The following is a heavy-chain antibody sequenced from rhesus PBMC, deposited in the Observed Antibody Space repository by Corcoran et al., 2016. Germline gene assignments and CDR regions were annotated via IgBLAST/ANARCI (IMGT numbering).Heavy chain of an antibody. D-gene: IGHD6-31*01. CDR3: ATDFIAAAGRGYFDI. Sequence: KISCKASGYTFTDYYLHWVRQAPGKGLEWMGRVDPEDGEADHAQKFQDYVTITADTTTDTAYMELSSLRSEDTAMYYCATDFIAAAGRGYFDIWGPGTPITISS. CDR2: VDPEDGEA. J-gene: IGHJ2*01. CDR1: GYTFTDYY. V-gene: IGHV1-111*02.